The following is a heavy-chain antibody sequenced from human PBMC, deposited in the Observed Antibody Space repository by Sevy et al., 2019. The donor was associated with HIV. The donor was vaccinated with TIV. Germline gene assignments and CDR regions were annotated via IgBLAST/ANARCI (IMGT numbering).Heavy chain of an antibody. CDR3: ARVVVVVPAATGRGMDV. Sequence: GGSLRLSCAASGFTFSSYEMNWVRQAPGKGREWVSYISSSGSTIYYADSVKGRFTISRDNAKSSLYLQLNSLRAEDTAVYYCARVVVVVPAATGRGMDVWGKGTTVTVSS. D-gene: IGHD2-2*01. CDR2: ISSSGSTI. CDR1: GFTFSSYE. J-gene: IGHJ6*04. V-gene: IGHV3-48*03.